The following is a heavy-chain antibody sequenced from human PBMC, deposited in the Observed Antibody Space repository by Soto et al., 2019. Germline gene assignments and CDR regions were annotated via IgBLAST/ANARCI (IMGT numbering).Heavy chain of an antibody. D-gene: IGHD2-2*01. J-gene: IGHJ5*02. Sequence: QVQLVQSGAEVKKPGSSEKVSCKASGGTFSSYAISWVRQAPGQGLEWMGGIIPIFGTANYAQKFQGRVTITADKSTSTAYMELSSLRSEDTAVYYCARGDLVVPAAKDWFDPWGQGTLVTVSS. CDR3: ARGDLVVPAAKDWFDP. V-gene: IGHV1-69*06. CDR1: GGTFSSYA. CDR2: IIPIFGTA.